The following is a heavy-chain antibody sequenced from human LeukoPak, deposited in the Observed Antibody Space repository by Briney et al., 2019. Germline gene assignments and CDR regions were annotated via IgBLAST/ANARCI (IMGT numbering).Heavy chain of an antibody. CDR1: GFTFSDYY. V-gene: IGHV3-11*01. CDR3: AGETDGYPRWAFDI. D-gene: IGHD5-24*01. J-gene: IGHJ3*02. Sequence: GGSLRLSCAASGFTFSDYYMSWLRQAPGKGLEWVSYISSSGSTIYYADSVKGRFTISRDNAKNSLYLQMNSLRAEDTAVYYCAGETDGYPRWAFDIWGQGTMVTVSS. CDR2: ISSSGSTI.